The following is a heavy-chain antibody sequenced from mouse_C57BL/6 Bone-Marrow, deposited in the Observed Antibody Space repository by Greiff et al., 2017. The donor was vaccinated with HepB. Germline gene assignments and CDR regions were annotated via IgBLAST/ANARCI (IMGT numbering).Heavy chain of an antibody. J-gene: IGHJ4*01. D-gene: IGHD1-1*01. CDR3: ARVITTVVATDYAMDY. V-gene: IGHV5-16*01. CDR2: INYDGSST. Sequence: EVKLVESEGGLVQPGSSMKLSCTASGFTFSDYYMAWVRQVPEKGLEWVANINYDGSSTYYLDSLKSRFIISRDNAKNILYLQMSSLKSEDTATYYCARVITTVVATDYAMDYWGQGTSVTVSS. CDR1: GFTFSDYY.